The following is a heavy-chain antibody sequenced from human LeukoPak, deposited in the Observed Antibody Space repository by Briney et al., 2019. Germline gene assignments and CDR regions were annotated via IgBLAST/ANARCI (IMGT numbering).Heavy chain of an antibody. J-gene: IGHJ4*02. CDR2: INPSTGGT. D-gene: IGHD2-2*01. Sequence: ASMKVSCKASGYIFTNNYIHWVRQAPGQGLEWLGWINPSTGGTKYAQQLQGWVTLTRDTSTSTAYLDLSRLKSNDTAVYYCARGYSSMFIDNWGQGTLVSVSS. CDR1: GYIFTNNY. CDR3: ARGYSSMFIDN. V-gene: IGHV1-2*04.